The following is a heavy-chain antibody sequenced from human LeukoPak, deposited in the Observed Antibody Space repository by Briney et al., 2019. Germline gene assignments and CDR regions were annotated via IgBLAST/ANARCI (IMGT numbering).Heavy chain of an antibody. D-gene: IGHD4-17*01. Sequence: ASVKVSCKASGGTFSSYAISWVRQAPGQGLEWMGGIIPIFGTANYAQKFQGRVTITADKSTSTAYMELSSLRSEDTAVYYCARSGYGDYGNWFDPWGQGTLVTVSS. V-gene: IGHV1-69*06. J-gene: IGHJ5*02. CDR3: ARSGYGDYGNWFDP. CDR1: GGTFSSYA. CDR2: IIPIFGTA.